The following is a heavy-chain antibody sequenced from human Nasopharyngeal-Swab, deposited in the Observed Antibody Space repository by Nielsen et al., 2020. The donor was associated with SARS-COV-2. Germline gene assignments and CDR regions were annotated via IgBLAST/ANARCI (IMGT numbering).Heavy chain of an antibody. CDR2: ISGSGGST. D-gene: IGHD4-11*01. CDR1: GFTFSSYA. CDR3: AKDDPGFTPDYSNYGV. J-gene: IGHJ4*02. Sequence: WGSLRLSCAVSGFTFSSYAMSWVCQAPGKGLEWVSAISGSGGSTYYADSVKGRFTISRDNSKNTLYLQMNSLRAEDTTVYYCAKDDPGFTPDYSNYGVWGQGTLVTVSS. V-gene: IGHV3-23*01.